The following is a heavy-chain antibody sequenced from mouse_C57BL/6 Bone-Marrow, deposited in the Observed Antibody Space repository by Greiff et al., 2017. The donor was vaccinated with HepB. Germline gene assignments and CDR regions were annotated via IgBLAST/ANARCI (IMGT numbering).Heavy chain of an antibody. Sequence: EVKLVESGGGLVKPGGSLKLSCAASGFTFSSYAMSWVRQTPEKRLEWVATISDGGSYTYYPDNVKGRFTISRDNAKNNLYLQMSHLKSEDTAMYYCARDATIVRPYWYFDVWGTGTTVTVSS. CDR2: ISDGGSYT. J-gene: IGHJ1*03. V-gene: IGHV5-4*01. D-gene: IGHD2-5*01. CDR3: ARDATIVRPYWYFDV. CDR1: GFTFSSYA.